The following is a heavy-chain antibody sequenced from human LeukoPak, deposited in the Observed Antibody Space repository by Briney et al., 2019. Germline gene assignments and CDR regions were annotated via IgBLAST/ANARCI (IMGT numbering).Heavy chain of an antibody. V-gene: IGHV4-30-2*01. D-gene: IGHD3-10*01. Sequence: SETLSLTCAVSGGSISSGGYSWSWIRQPPGKGLEWIGYIYHSGSTYYNPSLKSRVTISVDRSKNQFSLKLSSVTAADTAVYYCARGAEFGESYYFDYWGQGTLVTVSS. J-gene: IGHJ4*02. CDR3: ARGAEFGESYYFDY. CDR2: IYHSGST. CDR1: GGSISSGGYS.